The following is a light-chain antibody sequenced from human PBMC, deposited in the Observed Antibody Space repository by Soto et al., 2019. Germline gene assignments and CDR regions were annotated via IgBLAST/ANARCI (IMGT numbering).Light chain of an antibody. CDR2: DVS. Sequence: DIQMTQSPPTLSASVGDRVAITCRASRSIGDWLAWYQQKPGRAPKLLISDVSRLESGVPSRFSGSGSGTELTLTISSLQTDDFETYYCQQHNNSPWTFGQGTKVE. CDR1: RSIGDW. J-gene: IGKJ1*01. V-gene: IGKV1-5*01. CDR3: QQHNNSPWT.